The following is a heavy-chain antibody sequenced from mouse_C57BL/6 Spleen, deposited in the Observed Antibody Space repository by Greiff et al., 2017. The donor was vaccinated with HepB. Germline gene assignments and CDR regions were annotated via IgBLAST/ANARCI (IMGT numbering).Heavy chain of an antibody. V-gene: IGHV5-9*01. D-gene: IGHD3-3*01. CDR1: GFTFSSYT. CDR2: ISGGGGNT. Sequence: EVQRVESGGGLVKPGGSLKLSCAASGFTFSSYTMSWVRQTPEKRLEWVATISGGGGNTYYPDSVKGRFTISRDNAKNTLYLQMSSLRSEDTALYYCARQGLRNFDYWGQGTTLTVSS. CDR3: ARQGLRNFDY. J-gene: IGHJ2*01.